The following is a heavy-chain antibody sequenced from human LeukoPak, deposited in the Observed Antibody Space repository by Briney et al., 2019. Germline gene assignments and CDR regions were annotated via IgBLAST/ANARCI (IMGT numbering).Heavy chain of an antibody. V-gene: IGHV4-39*07. D-gene: IGHD3-9*01. CDR3: ARRGRVEEGRYFDWSYTQGWFDP. CDR2: IYHSGST. J-gene: IGHJ5*02. CDR1: GDSISSGSYY. Sequence: PSQTLSLTCSVSGDSISSGSYYWSWIRQPPGKGLEWIGSIYHSGSTYYNPSLKSRVTISVDTSKNQFSLKLSSVTAADTAVYYCARRGRVEEGRYFDWSYTQGWFDPWGQGTLVTVSS.